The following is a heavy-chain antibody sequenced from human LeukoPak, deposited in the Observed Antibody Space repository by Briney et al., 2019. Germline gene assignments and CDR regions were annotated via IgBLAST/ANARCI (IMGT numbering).Heavy chain of an antibody. CDR2: IYYSGST. CDR3: ARGVVVVAATGGADYYYYMDV. V-gene: IGHV4-30-4*08. Sequence: PSQTLSLNXTVSGGSISSGDYYWRWIRQPPGKGLEWIGYIYYSGSTYYNPSLKSRVTISVDTSKNQFSLKLSSVTAADTAVYYCARGVVVVAATGGADYYYYMDVWGKGTTVTVSS. D-gene: IGHD2-15*01. J-gene: IGHJ6*03. CDR1: GGSISSGDYY.